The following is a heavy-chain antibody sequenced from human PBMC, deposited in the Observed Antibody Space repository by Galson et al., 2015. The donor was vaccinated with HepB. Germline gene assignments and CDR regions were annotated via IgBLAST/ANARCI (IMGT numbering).Heavy chain of an antibody. CDR1: GFTFSNYW. CDR3: VRKPFGSFDY. D-gene: IGHD1-26*01. Sequence: SLRLSCAASGFTFSNYWMSWVRQAPGKGLEWVANIKPDGSQQYYVDSVKGRFTVSRDNAQNSLYLQMNSLRVGDAAVYYCVRKPFGSFDYWGQGTLVTVSS. J-gene: IGHJ4*02. V-gene: IGHV3-7*01. CDR2: IKPDGSQQ.